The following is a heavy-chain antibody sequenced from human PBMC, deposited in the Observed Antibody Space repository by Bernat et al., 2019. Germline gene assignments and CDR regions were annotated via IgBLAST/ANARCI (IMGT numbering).Heavy chain of an antibody. CDR3: ARVGMTTVNIIDY. CDR1: GFTFSSYS. J-gene: IGHJ4*02. D-gene: IGHD4-17*01. CDR2: ISSSSSTI. Sequence: EVQLVESGGGLVQPGGSLRLSCAASGFTFSSYSMNWVRQAPGKGLEWVSYISSSSSTIYYADSVKGRFTISRDNAKNSLYLQMNSLRAEDTAVYYCARVGMTTVNIIDYWGQGTLVTVSS. V-gene: IGHV3-48*01.